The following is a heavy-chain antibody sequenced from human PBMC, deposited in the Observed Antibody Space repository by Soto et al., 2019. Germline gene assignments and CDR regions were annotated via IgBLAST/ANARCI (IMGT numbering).Heavy chain of an antibody. CDR2: IYDSGST. CDR1: GGSISSGGYY. Sequence: SETLSLTCTVSGGSISSGGYYWSWILQHPGKGLEWFGYIYDSGSTYHNPSLKSRLTISVDTSKNQFSLKLSSVTAADTAGYYCAREYGSGYGNRPYYYYGVDVWGQGTTVTVS. V-gene: IGHV4-31*03. CDR3: AREYGSGYGNRPYYYYGVDV. J-gene: IGHJ6*02. D-gene: IGHD3-10*01.